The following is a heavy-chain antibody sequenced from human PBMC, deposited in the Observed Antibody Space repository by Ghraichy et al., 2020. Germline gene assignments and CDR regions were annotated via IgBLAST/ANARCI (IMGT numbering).Heavy chain of an antibody. CDR2: IYYSGST. Sequence: SETLSLTCTVSGGSISSSSYYWGWIRQPPGKGLEWIGSIYYSGSTYYNPSLKSRVTISVDTSKNQFSLKLSSVTAADTAVYYCARPWGGSSDSWYFDLWGRGTLVTVSS. CDR1: GGSISSSSYY. V-gene: IGHV4-39*01. CDR3: ARPWGGSSDSWYFDL. D-gene: IGHD6-6*01. J-gene: IGHJ2*01.